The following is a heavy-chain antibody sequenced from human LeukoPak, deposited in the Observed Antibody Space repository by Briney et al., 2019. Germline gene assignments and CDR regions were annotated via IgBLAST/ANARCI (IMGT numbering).Heavy chain of an antibody. V-gene: IGHV1-2*02. Sequence: GASVKVSCKASGYTFTGYYIHWVRQAPGQGLEWMGWINPDSGGTNYAQKFQGRVTMTRDTSIRTAYMELRSLRSDDTAVYYCARGRRIDYGDYSEYYYYYMDVWGKGTTVTISS. D-gene: IGHD4-17*01. CDR2: INPDSGGT. J-gene: IGHJ6*03. CDR1: GYTFTGYY. CDR3: ARGRRIDYGDYSEYYYYYMDV.